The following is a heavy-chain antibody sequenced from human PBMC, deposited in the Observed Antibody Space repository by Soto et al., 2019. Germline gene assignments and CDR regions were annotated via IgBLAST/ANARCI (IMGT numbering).Heavy chain of an antibody. D-gene: IGHD4-17*01. Sequence: QVQLQESGAGLVKPSETLSLTCTVSGGSIDNYYWSWIRQPPGRGLEWIGFIYSSGSNNYNPSVKSRVTMATETSWDLVSLKLTSVTTADTAVYYCARGGTGGRTTVTTYAVWGQGTLVTVSS. CDR1: GGSIDNYY. V-gene: IGHV4-59*01. J-gene: IGHJ4*02. CDR2: IYSSGSN. CDR3: ARGGTGGRTTVTTYAV.